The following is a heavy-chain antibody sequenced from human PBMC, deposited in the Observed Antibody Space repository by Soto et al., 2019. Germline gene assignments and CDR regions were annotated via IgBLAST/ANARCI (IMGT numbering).Heavy chain of an antibody. Sequence: GGSLRLSCAASGFTFSSYAMHWVRQAPGKGLEWVAVISYDGSNKCYADSVKGRFTISRDNSKNTLYLQMNSLRAEDTAVYYCARDLSPAGTYYYYYGMDVWGQGTTVTVSS. CDR2: ISYDGSNK. V-gene: IGHV3-30-3*01. D-gene: IGHD2-2*01. J-gene: IGHJ6*02. CDR1: GFTFSSYA. CDR3: ARDLSPAGTYYYYYGMDV.